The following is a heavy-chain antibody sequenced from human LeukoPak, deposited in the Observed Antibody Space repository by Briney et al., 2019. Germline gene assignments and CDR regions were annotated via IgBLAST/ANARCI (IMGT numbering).Heavy chain of an antibody. CDR1: SGSMTSNW. D-gene: IGHD6-19*01. J-gene: IGHJ4*02. CDR2: IYHSGST. CDR3: TCHSGWSGPSE. V-gene: IGHV4-4*02. Sequence: PSETLSLTCVVSSGSMTSNWWSWVRQPPGKGLERIGEIYHSGSTTYNPSLKSRVTISIDTSKTQFSLELTSVTAADTAVYYCTCHSGWSGPSEWGQGTLVIVSS.